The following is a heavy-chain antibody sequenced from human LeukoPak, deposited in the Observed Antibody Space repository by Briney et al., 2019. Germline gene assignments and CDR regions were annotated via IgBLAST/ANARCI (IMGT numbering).Heavy chain of an antibody. J-gene: IGHJ4*02. CDR1: GGSISSSSYY. CDR2: IYYSGST. V-gene: IGHV4-39*07. Sequence: SETLSLTCTVSGGSISSSSYYWGWIRQPPGKGLEWIGSIYYSGSTYYNPSLKSRVTISVDTSKNQFSLKLSSVTAADTAVYYCARGFEFQAWMPAAAGTSYFDYWGQGTLVTVSS. D-gene: IGHD6-13*01. CDR3: ARGFEFQAWMPAAAGTSYFDY.